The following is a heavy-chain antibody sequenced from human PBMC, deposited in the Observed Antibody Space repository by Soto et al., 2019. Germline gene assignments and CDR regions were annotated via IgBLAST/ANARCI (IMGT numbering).Heavy chain of an antibody. CDR1: GFTFSSYG. D-gene: IGHD6-13*01. Sequence: QVQLVESGGGVVQPGRSLRLSCAASGFTFSSYGMHWVRQAPGKGLEWVAVIWYDGSNKYYADSVKGRLTISRDNAKNPLYVQMNSLRAEDTAVYYCARGAKASDSSWYGYYGMDVWGQGTTVTVSS. J-gene: IGHJ6*02. V-gene: IGHV3-33*01. CDR2: IWYDGSNK. CDR3: ARGAKASDSSWYGYYGMDV.